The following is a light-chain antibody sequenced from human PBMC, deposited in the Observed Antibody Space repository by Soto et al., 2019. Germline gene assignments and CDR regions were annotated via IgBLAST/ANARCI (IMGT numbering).Light chain of an antibody. CDR3: QKYDSSPKT. CDR2: AAS. CDR1: QGIGKY. Sequence: DFQLTQYPSSLSASLGDRVTITCRASQGIGKYLAWYQQKPGKVPNLLISAASTLQPGIPSRFSGSGSGTDFTLTINSLQREDVATYYWQKYDSSPKTFGQGTKVDIK. V-gene: IGKV1-27*01. J-gene: IGKJ1*01.